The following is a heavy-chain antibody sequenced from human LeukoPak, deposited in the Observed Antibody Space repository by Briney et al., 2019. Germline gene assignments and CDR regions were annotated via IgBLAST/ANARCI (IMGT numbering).Heavy chain of an antibody. CDR3: ARAYSRLLIYYMDV. Sequence: GGSLRLSCAASGFTFSSYNINWVRQAPGKGLEWVSYISSSSSNIYYADSVKGRFTISRDNAKNSLYLQMNSLRAEDTAVYYCARAYSRLLIYYMDVWGKGTTVTVSS. CDR2: ISSSSSNI. D-gene: IGHD2-21*01. V-gene: IGHV3-48*01. CDR1: GFTFSSYN. J-gene: IGHJ6*03.